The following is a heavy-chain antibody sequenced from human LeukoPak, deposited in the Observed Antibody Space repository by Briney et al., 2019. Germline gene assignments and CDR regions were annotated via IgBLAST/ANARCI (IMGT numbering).Heavy chain of an antibody. J-gene: IGHJ4*02. Sequence: GGSLRLSCAASGFTFSSYSMNWVRQAPGKGLEWVSSISSSTSYIYYADSVKGRFTISRDNAKNSLYLQMNSLRADDTAVYYCPKGNSNHRPFDYWGQGSLVTVSS. CDR1: GFTFSSYS. V-gene: IGHV3-21*01. CDR2: ISSSTSYI. D-gene: IGHD4-11*01. CDR3: PKGNSNHRPFDY.